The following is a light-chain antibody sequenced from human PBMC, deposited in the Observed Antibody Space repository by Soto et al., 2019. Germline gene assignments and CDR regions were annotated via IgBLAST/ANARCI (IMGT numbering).Light chain of an antibody. CDR2: GAS. CDR3: QKYGSSPWT. Sequence: EIVLTQSPGTLSLSPGEGATLSCRASQSVTSSYLGWYQQKPGQAPRLLIYGASSRATGIPDRFSGSGSGTDFTLTISRLEPEDFAVYYCQKYGSSPWTFGQGTKVEIK. J-gene: IGKJ1*01. V-gene: IGKV3-20*01. CDR1: QSVTSSY.